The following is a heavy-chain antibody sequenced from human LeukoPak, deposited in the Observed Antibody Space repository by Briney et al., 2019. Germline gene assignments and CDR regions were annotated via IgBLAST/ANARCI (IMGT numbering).Heavy chain of an antibody. D-gene: IGHD5-24*01. CDR3: AAAVDMVTTTTFDY. CDR1: GYSFSRKW. J-gene: IGHJ4*02. V-gene: IGHV5-51*01. Sequence: GESLKISCQASGYSFSRKWIGWVRQMSGEGLEWMVILYPDASDIRYNPSFQGRVTISADKSLTTAYLQWSSLEASDTAMYYCAAAVDMVTTTTFDYWGQGTRVTVSS. CDR2: LYPDASDI.